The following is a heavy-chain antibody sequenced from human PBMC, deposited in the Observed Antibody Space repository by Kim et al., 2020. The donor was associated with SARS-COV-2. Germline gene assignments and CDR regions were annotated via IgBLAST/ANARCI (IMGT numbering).Heavy chain of an antibody. V-gene: IGHV3-21*01. J-gene: IGHJ6*02. Sequence: GGSLRLSCAASGFTFSTYSMNWVRQAPGKGLEWVSSISSTSAYIYYADSVKGRFTISRDNAKDSLYLQMNSLRAEDTAVYYCARNLVPTTKTYGMDVWGRGPGVTVPS. CDR2: ISSTSAYI. D-gene: IGHD2-2*01. CDR3: ARNLVPTTKTYGMDV. CDR1: GFTFSTYS.